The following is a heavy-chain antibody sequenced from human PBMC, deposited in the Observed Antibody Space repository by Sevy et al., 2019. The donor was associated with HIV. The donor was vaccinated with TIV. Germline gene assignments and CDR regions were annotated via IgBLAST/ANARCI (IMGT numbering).Heavy chain of an antibody. CDR3: ARARTVTLAESAFDI. CDR2: ISSSGSTI. CDR1: GFTFSSYE. D-gene: IGHD4-17*01. Sequence: GGSLRLSCAASGFTFSSYEMNWVRQAPGKGLEWVSYISSSGSTIYYADSVKGRFTISRDNAKNSLYLQMNSLRAEDTAVYYCARARTVTLAESAFDIWGQGTMVTVSS. J-gene: IGHJ3*02. V-gene: IGHV3-48*03.